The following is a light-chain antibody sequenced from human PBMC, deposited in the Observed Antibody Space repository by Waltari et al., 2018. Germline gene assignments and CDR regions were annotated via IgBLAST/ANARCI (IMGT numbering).Light chain of an antibody. V-gene: IGLV2-11*01. CDR2: DVS. CDR3: CSYAGSSSLV. Sequence: QSALTQPRSVSGSPGQSVTISCSGTSNYVGGYNYVSWYQQHPGKAPKLIIYDVSKRPSGVPDRFSGSKSGNTASLTISGLQSEDEADYFCCSYAGSSSLVFGGGSSLTVL. J-gene: IGLJ3*02. CDR1: SNYVGGYNY.